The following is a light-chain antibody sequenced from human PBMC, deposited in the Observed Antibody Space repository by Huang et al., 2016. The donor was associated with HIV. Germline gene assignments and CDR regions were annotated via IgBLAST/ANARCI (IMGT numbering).Light chain of an antibody. CDR1: QSISTY. CDR2: GAS. J-gene: IGKJ2*01. Sequence: DIQTTQFPSSLSASVGDRVTITCRTSQSISTYLNWYQQKPGKAPKLLIYGASSLQSGVPSRFSGSGLGTDFTLTISSLQPEDFATYYCQQSYSTRYTFGQGTNLDIK. CDR3: QQSYSTRYT. V-gene: IGKV1-39*01.